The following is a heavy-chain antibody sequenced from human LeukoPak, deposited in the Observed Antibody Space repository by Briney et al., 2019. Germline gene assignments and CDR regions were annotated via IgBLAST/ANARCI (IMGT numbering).Heavy chain of an antibody. V-gene: IGHV3-23*01. Sequence: GGSLRLSCAASGFTFSSYGMTWVRQAPGKGLEWVSSISNSGGGTYYADSVKGRFTISRDNSKNTLYLQMKSLRDEDTAIYYCAKMQHPDSINYYYYGMDVWGQGTTVTVSS. CDR1: GFTFSSYG. J-gene: IGHJ6*02. D-gene: IGHD6-13*01. CDR3: AKMQHPDSINYYYYGMDV. CDR2: ISNSGGGT.